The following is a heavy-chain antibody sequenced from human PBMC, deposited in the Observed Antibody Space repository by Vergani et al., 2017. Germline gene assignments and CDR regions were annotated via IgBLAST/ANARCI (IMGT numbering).Heavy chain of an antibody. CDR1: GGTFSSYT. CDR2: IIPILGIA. Sequence: QVQLVQSGAEVKKPGSSVKVSCKASGGTFSSYTISWVRQAHGQGLEWMGRIIPILGIANYAQKFQGRVTIPADKSTSTAYMELSSLRSEDTAVYYCAGVKCGGDCYYGYWGQGTLVTVSS. J-gene: IGHJ4*02. V-gene: IGHV1-69*02. D-gene: IGHD2-21*02. CDR3: AGVKCGGDCYYGY.